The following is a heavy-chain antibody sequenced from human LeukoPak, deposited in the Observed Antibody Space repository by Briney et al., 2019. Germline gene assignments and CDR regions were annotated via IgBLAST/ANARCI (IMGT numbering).Heavy chain of an antibody. D-gene: IGHD3-10*01. CDR3: ARQISDYYYYYIDV. J-gene: IGHJ6*03. CDR1: GGSISSSHYY. CDR2: IYYSGTT. V-gene: IGHV4-39*01. Sequence: SETLSLTCTVSGGSISSSHYYWGWIRQTPGKGPEWIGTIYYSGTTYYNPSLENRATISEDTSKNQFSLTLRSVTAADTAVYYCARQISDYYYYYIDVWGKGTTVTVSS.